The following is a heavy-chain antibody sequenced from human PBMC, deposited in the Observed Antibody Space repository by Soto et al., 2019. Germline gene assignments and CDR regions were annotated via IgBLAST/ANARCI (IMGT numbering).Heavy chain of an antibody. CDR1: GYTFTSYG. J-gene: IGHJ5*02. V-gene: IGHV1-18*01. CDR3: ARDQDYGDYVRWFDP. Sequence: ASVKVSFKASGYTFTSYGISWVRQAPGQGLEWMGWVSAYNGNTNYAQKLQGRVTMTTDTSTSTAYMELRSLRSDDTAVYYCARDQDYGDYVRWFDPWGQGTLVTVSS. CDR2: VSAYNGNT. D-gene: IGHD4-17*01.